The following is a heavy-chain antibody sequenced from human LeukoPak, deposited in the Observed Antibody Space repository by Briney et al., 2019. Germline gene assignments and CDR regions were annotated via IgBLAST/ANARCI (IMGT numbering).Heavy chain of an antibody. V-gene: IGHV4-4*09. D-gene: IGHD3-16*01. CDR2: IYPDGST. J-gene: IGHJ5*02. CDR1: GTSITNYY. Sequence: SETLSLTCTVSGTSITNYYWAWIRQTPGKGLEWIGYIYPDGSTKYNPSLKSSGAISVDTSNNQFSLKVTSITAADTAVYYCARQAYWGWFAPWGQGTLVIVSS. CDR3: ARQAYWGWFAP.